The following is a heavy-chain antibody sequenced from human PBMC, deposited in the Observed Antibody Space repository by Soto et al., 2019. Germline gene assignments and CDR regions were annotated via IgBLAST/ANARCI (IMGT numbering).Heavy chain of an antibody. D-gene: IGHD2-2*01. CDR1: GGSFSGYY. V-gene: IGHV4-34*01. CDR3: ARVRSVVPAAMRLYYYYGMDV. CDR2: INHSGST. J-gene: IGHJ6*01. Sequence: NPSETLSLTCAVYGGSFSGYYWSWIRQPPGKGLEWIGEINHSGSTNYNPSLKSRVTISVDTSKNQFSLKLSSVTAADTAVYYCARVRSVVPAAMRLYYYYGMDVWGQGTTVTVSS.